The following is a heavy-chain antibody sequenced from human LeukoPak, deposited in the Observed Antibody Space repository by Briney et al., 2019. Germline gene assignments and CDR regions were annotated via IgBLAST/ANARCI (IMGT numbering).Heavy chain of an antibody. Sequence: PSETLSLTCTVSGYSISSGYYWGWIRQPPGKGLEWTGSIYHSGSTYYNPSLKSRVTISVDTSKNQFPLKLSSVTAADTAVYYCARDFSSSWDFDYWGQGTLVTVSS. V-gene: IGHV4-38-2*02. CDR2: IYHSGST. CDR1: GYSISSGYY. J-gene: IGHJ4*02. CDR3: ARDFSSSWDFDY. D-gene: IGHD6-13*01.